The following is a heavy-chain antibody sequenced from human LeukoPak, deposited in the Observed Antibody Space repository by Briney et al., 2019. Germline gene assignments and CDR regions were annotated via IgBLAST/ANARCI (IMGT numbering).Heavy chain of an antibody. V-gene: IGHV4-39*07. CDR1: GGSISSSSYY. D-gene: IGHD2-2*01. J-gene: IGHJ4*02. CDR2: IYYSGGT. CDR3: ATGGYCSTSSCLGDY. Sequence: TSETLSLTCTVSGGSISSSSYYWGWIRQPPGKGLEWIGSIYYSGGTYYNPSLKSRVTISVDTSKNQFSLKLSSVTAADTAVYYCATGGYCSTSSCLGDYWGQGTLVTVSS.